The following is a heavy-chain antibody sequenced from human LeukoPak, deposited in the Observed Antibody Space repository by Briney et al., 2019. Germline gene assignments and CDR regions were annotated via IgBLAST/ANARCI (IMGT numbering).Heavy chain of an antibody. J-gene: IGHJ4*02. CDR3: ARDWDDGGMATFDFDY. Sequence: PGGSLRLSCAASGFTVSSNYMSWVRQAPGKGLEWVSVIYSGGSTYYADSVKGRFTISRDNSKNTLYLQMNSLRAEDTAVYYCARDWDDGGMATFDFDYWGQGTLVTVSS. CDR1: GFTVSSNY. CDR2: IYSGGST. V-gene: IGHV3-66*01. D-gene: IGHD5-24*01.